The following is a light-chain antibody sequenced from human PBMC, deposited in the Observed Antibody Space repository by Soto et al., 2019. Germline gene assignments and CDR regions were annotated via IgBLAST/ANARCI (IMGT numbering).Light chain of an antibody. V-gene: IGKV3D-15*03. J-gene: IGKJ1*01. CDR3: HQRQSWPRT. CDR1: QSVSSN. CDR2: QTS. Sequence: EIVMTQSPATLSVSPGERATLSCRASQSVSSNLAWYQQKPGQAPRLLIYQTSIRAAGIPARFSASGSGTGFTLTISDVQPEDFALYYCHQRQSWPRTFGQGTKVDIK.